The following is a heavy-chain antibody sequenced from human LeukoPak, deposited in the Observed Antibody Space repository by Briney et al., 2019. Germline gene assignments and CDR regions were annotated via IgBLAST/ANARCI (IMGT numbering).Heavy chain of an antibody. CDR2: INHSGST. Sequence: SETLSLTCAVYGGSFSGYYWSWIRQPPGKGLEWIGEINHSGSTNYNPSLKSRVTISVDTSKNQFSLKLSSVTAADTAVYYCAREKSRLGELSLIDYWGQGTLVTVSS. CDR3: AREKSRLGELSLIDY. V-gene: IGHV4-34*01. D-gene: IGHD3-16*02. CDR1: GGSFSGYY. J-gene: IGHJ4*02.